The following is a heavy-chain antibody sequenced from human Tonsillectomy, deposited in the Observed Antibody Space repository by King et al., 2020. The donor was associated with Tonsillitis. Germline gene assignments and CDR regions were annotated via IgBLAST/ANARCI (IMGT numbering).Heavy chain of an antibody. CDR1: GFTFXSYA. CDR2: ISGSGGST. CDR3: AKGGELLRAFDI. Sequence: VQLVESGGGXVXXXXSLXLXXAXSGFTFXSYAMSWVXQAPGKGLEWVSAISGSGGSTYYADSVKGRFTISRDNSKNTLYLQMNSLRAEDTAVYYCAKGGELLRAFDIWGQGTMVTVSS. J-gene: IGHJ3*02. D-gene: IGHD1-26*01. V-gene: IGHV3-23*04.